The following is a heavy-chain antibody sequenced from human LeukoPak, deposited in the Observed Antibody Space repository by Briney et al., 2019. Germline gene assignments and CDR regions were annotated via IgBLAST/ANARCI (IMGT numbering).Heavy chain of an antibody. Sequence: ASVKVSCKASGYTFTGYYMHWVRQAPGQGLEWMGWINPNSGGTNYAQKFQGRVTMTRDTSISTDYMELSRLRSDDTAVYYCARAPRYYYDSSGYYSYWGQGTLVTVSS. CDR1: GYTFTGYY. CDR3: ARAPRYYYDSSGYYSY. CDR2: INPNSGGT. J-gene: IGHJ4*02. V-gene: IGHV1-2*02. D-gene: IGHD3-22*01.